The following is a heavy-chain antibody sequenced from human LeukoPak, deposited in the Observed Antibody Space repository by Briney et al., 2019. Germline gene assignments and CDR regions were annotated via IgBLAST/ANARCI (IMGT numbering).Heavy chain of an antibody. Sequence: ASVKVSCKASGYTFTGYYMHWVRQAPGQGLEWMGWINPNSGGTNYAQKFQGRVTVTTDTSTSTAYMELRSLRSDDTAVYYCARVRTALQRPVNAFDIWGQGTMVTVSS. CDR3: ARVRTALQRPVNAFDI. CDR2: INPNSGGT. D-gene: IGHD1-1*01. J-gene: IGHJ3*02. V-gene: IGHV1-2*02. CDR1: GYTFTGYY.